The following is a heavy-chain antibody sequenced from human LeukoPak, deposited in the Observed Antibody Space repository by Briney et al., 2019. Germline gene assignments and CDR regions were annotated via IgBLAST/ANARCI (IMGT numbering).Heavy chain of an antibody. D-gene: IGHD6-13*01. V-gene: IGHV4-4*07. CDR2: IYTSGST. Sequence: SETLSLTCPASGGSISSYYWSWIRQPAGKGLEGIGRIYTSGSTNYNPSLKSRVTMSVDTSKNQFSLKLSSVTAADTAVYYCARDISRYSSSWYGFDPWGQGTLVTVSS. CDR3: ARDISRYSSSWYGFDP. J-gene: IGHJ5*02. CDR1: GGSISSYY.